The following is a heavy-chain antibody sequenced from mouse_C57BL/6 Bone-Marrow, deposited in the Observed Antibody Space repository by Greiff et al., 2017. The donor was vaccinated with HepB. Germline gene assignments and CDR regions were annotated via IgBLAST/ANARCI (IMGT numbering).Heavy chain of an antibody. CDR2: IDPSDSYT. D-gene: IGHD1-1*01. CDR3: AREGTTVVGYFDY. Sequence: QVQLQQPGAELVRPGTSVKLSCKASGYTFTSYWMHWVKQRPGQGLEWIGVIDPSDSYTNYNQKFKGKATLTVDTSSSTAYMQLSSLTSEDSAVYYCAREGTTVVGYFDYWGQGTTLTVSS. CDR1: GYTFTSYW. J-gene: IGHJ2*01. V-gene: IGHV1-59*01.